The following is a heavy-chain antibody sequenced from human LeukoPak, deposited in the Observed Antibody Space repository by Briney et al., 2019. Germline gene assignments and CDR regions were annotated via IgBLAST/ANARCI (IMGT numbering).Heavy chain of an antibody. Sequence: PGGSLRLSCAASGFTFSSYGIVWVRQAPGKGLEWVAVISYDGSNTYYADSVKGRFTISRDNSKNTLYLQMNSLRAADTAVYYCAKEGDYGDYYFDYWGQGTLVTVSS. CDR3: AKEGDYGDYYFDY. CDR2: ISYDGSNT. CDR1: GFTFSSYG. J-gene: IGHJ4*02. V-gene: IGHV3-30*18. D-gene: IGHD4-17*01.